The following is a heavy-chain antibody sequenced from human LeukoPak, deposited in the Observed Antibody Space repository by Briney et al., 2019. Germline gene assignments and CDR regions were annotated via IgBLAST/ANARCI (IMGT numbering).Heavy chain of an antibody. CDR2: ISSSSKYI. CDR1: GFSFSSYS. Sequence: PGGSLRLSCADSGFSFSSYSMNWVRQAPGKGLDWVSSISSSSKYIYYADSVEGRFTISRDNAKNSLYLQMNSLTAEDTAVYYCARSPQGTGSPADYWGQGTLVTVSS. V-gene: IGHV3-21*01. D-gene: IGHD1-1*01. CDR3: ARSPQGTGSPADY. J-gene: IGHJ4*02.